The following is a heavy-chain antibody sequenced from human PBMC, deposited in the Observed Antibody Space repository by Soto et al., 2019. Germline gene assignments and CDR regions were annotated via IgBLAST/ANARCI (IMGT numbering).Heavy chain of an antibody. J-gene: IGHJ3*02. CDR3: ARDSGSNGSPFDI. CDR1: GFSFKSYG. D-gene: IGHD3-10*01. V-gene: IGHV3-33*01. CDR2: IWYDGSNE. Sequence: PGGSLRLSCAGCGFSFKSYGMHWVRQAPGKGLEWVAIIWYDGSNENYADSVKGRYTISRDNSKNTLYLQLNSLRAEDTAVYYCARDSGSNGSPFDIWGQGTMVTVSS.